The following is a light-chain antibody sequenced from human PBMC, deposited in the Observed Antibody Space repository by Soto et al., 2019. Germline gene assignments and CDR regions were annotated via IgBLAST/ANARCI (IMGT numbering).Light chain of an antibody. Sequence: DIQMTQSPSSLSASVGDRVTITCRASQSISYYLNWYQQKQGRAPRLLIYSTSTLQSGVPCKFSGSASGTDFTLTISSLQPEDFATYYCQQSYSTPWTFGQGTKVEIK. CDR2: STS. CDR3: QQSYSTPWT. V-gene: IGKV1-39*01. CDR1: QSISYY. J-gene: IGKJ1*01.